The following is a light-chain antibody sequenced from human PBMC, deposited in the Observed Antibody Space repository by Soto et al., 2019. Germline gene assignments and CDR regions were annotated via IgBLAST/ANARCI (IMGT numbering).Light chain of an antibody. CDR1: QSVSSN. V-gene: IGKV3-15*01. Sequence: EIVMTQFPATLSVSPGEIATLSCRASQSVSSNLAWYQQKPGLAPRLLFYAASIRATGIPARLSGSGSGTEFTLTISSLQSEDFAVYYCQQYNDWPWTLGQGTKVEIK. CDR3: QQYNDWPWT. J-gene: IGKJ1*01. CDR2: AAS.